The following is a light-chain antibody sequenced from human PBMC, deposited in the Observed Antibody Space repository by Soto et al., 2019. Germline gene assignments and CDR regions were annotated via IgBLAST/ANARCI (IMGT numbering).Light chain of an antibody. CDR3: QQYKSWPPIT. J-gene: IGKJ5*01. V-gene: IGKV3-15*01. CDR2: GAS. CDR1: QTIIHN. Sequence: EIVMTQSPVTLSVSPGERATLSCRASQTIIHNLAWYQQKPGQAPRLLIYGASTRATGIPDRFSGSGSGTEFTLSISSLQSEEFAVYYCQQYKSWPPITFGQGTRLEMK.